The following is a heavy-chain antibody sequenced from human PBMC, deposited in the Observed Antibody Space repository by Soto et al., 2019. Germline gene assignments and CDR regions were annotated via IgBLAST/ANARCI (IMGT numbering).Heavy chain of an antibody. D-gene: IGHD2-15*01. Sequence: QVQLQASGPGLVNPSVTLSLTCTVSGGYISSYYWSWIRQTPGKGLELIGYIYYSGRTSYNPSLKRLVTISVDTSKNQLSLKLISVTAADTAVYDCARFGYLNWFDPWGQGTLVTVS. CDR2: IYYSGRT. CDR1: GGYISSYY. V-gene: IGHV4-59*01. J-gene: IGHJ5*02. CDR3: ARFGYLNWFDP.